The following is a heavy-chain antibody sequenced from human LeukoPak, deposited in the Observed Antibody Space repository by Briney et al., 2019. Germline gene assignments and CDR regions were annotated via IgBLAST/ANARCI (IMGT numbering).Heavy chain of an antibody. CDR1: GFTFSSYG. D-gene: IGHD1-26*01. CDR2: ISYDGSNK. V-gene: IGHV3-30*18. CDR3: AKDRGVARGSSTYYFDY. Sequence: GRSLRLSCAASGFTFSSYGMHWVRQAPGKGLEWVAVISYDGSNKYYADSVKGRFTISRDNYKNTLYLQMNSLRAEDTAVYYCAKDRGVARGSSTYYFDYWGQGTLVTVSS. J-gene: IGHJ4*02.